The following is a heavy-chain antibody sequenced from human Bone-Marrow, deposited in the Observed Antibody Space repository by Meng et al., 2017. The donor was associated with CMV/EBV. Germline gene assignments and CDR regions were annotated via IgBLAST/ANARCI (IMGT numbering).Heavy chain of an antibody. V-gene: IGHV1-69*10. CDR3: ARERGKFGAQPPAY. CDR1: GGTFSSYA. CDR2: IIPILGIA. D-gene: IGHD3-10*01. J-gene: IGHJ4*02. Sequence: SVKVSCKASGGTFSSYAISWVRQAPGQGLEWMGGIIPILGIANYAQKFQGRVTITADKSTSTAYMELSSLRSEDTAVYYCARERGKFGAQPPAYWGQGTLVTVSS.